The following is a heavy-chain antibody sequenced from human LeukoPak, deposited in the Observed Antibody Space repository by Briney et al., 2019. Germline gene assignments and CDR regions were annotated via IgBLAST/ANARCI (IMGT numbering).Heavy chain of an antibody. CDR3: AKLREWELPDLFDY. CDR2: IRGSGGGT. CDR1: GFTFSSYA. D-gene: IGHD1-26*01. Sequence: GGSLRLSCAASGFTFSSYAMSWVRQAPGKGLEWVSAIRGSGGGTNYGDSVRGRFTISRDNSKNTLYLQMNSLRAEDTAVYYCAKLREWELPDLFDYWGQGTLVTVSS. V-gene: IGHV3-23*01. J-gene: IGHJ4*02.